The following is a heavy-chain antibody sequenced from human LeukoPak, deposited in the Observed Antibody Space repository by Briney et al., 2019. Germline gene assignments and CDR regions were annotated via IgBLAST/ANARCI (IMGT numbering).Heavy chain of an antibody. V-gene: IGHV4-59*08. CDR1: GGSIVSYY. D-gene: IGHD6-25*01. J-gene: IGHJ2*01. CDR3: ARYLAAGYFDL. CDR2: IYYTGST. Sequence: PSETLSLTCTVSGGSIVSYYWSWIRQPPGKGLEWIGYIYYTGSTNYNPSLKSRVTISVDTSKNQFSLKLSSVTAADTAVYYCARYLAAGYFDLWGRGTQVTVSS.